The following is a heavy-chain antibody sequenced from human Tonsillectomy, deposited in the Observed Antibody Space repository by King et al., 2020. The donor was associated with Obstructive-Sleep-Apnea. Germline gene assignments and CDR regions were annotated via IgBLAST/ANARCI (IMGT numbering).Heavy chain of an antibody. CDR2: IRSNTSGGTT. V-gene: IGHV3-49*03. CDR1: GFNFGGYG. Sequence: VQLVESGGGLVQPERSLRLSCTASGFNFGGYGMSWFRQAPGKGLEWVSFIRSNTSGGTTEYAASVKGRFTISRDDSKRIAYLQMNSLTTEDTAVYYCTRDPDGRYYFDYWGQGTLVTVSS. J-gene: IGHJ4*02. CDR3: TRDPDGRYYFDY. D-gene: IGHD1-26*01.